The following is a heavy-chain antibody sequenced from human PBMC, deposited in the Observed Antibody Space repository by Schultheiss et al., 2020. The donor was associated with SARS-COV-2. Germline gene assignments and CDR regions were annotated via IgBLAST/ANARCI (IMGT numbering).Heavy chain of an antibody. CDR2: IYTTGVT. Sequence: SETLSLTCTVSGDSISSYFWTWIRQPPGKGLEWIGRIYTTGVTNYNPSLKTRVTMSVDSSKNQFSLKLSSVTAADTAVYYCARDVGHERRGGNLDYWGQGTLVTVSS. CDR3: ARDVGHERRGGNLDY. V-gene: IGHV4-4*07. CDR1: GDSISSYF. D-gene: IGHD1-1*01. J-gene: IGHJ4*02.